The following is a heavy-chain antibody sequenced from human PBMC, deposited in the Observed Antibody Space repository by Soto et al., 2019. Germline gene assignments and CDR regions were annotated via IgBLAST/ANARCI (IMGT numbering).Heavy chain of an antibody. V-gene: IGHV3-23*01. CDR3: AKFREYYQGSGSRTYYFYGMDV. Sequence: EVQLLESGGGSVQPGGSLRLSCAASGFTFSSYGMTFNSYALSWVRQAPGKGLEWVSTISGSGDSTYYGDSVKGRFTISRDNSKNTLFLQMNSLRAGDTAIYYCAKFREYYQGSGSRTYYFYGMDVWGQGTTVTVSS. J-gene: IGHJ6*02. CDR2: ISGSGDST. CDR1: GFTFSSYGMTFNSYA. D-gene: IGHD3-10*01.